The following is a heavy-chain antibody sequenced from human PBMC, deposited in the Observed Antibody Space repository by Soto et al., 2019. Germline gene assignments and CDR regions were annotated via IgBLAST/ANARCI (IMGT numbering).Heavy chain of an antibody. V-gene: IGHV4-39*01. CDR2: IYYSGST. Sequence: ETLSLTCTVSGGSISSSSYYWGWIRQPPGKGLEWIGSIYYSGSTYYNPSLKSRVTISVDTSKNQFSLKLSSVTAADTAVYYCARQYCGGDQYGIVSWFDPSGQGTLVTVSS. CDR1: GGSISSSSYY. D-gene: IGHD2-21*01. CDR3: ARQYCGGDQYGIVSWFDP. J-gene: IGHJ5*02.